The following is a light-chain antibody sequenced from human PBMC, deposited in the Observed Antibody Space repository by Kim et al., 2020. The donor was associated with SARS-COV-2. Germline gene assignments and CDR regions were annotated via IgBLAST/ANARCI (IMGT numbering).Light chain of an antibody. CDR3: QAWDSRIVV. CDR2: QNK. Sequence: SYELTQPPSVSVSPGQTATITCSGDKLGDKFASWYQQRPGQSPVLVIYQNKKRPSGIPQRFSGSNSGTTATLAISGTQAMDEADYYCQAWDSRIVVFGGGTQLTVL. J-gene: IGLJ7*01. V-gene: IGLV3-1*01. CDR1: KLGDKF.